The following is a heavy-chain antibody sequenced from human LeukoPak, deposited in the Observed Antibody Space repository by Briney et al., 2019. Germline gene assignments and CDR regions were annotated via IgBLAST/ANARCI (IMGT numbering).Heavy chain of an antibody. CDR1: GGSISGFY. J-gene: IGHJ4*02. V-gene: IGHV4-59*01. Sequence: SETLSLTCTVSGGSISGFYWSWIRQPPGKGLEWIGYIYYTGSTNYNPSLKSRVTISVDTSKNQFSLKLSSVTAADTAVYYCARGYCTNAVCSLGPTQAWGQGTLVTVSS. CDR3: ARGYCTNAVCSLGPTQA. D-gene: IGHD2-8*01. CDR2: IYYTGST.